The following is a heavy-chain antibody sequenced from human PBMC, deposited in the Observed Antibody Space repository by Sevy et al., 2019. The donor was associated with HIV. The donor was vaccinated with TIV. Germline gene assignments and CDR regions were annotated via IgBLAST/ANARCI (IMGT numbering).Heavy chain of an antibody. V-gene: IGHV3-23*01. CDR2: ISGSGGST. D-gene: IGHD3-10*01. CDR3: AKGYGSGSPPDY. CDR1: GFIFNSYA. J-gene: IGHJ4*02. Sequence: GGSLRLSCAASGFIFNSYAMSWARQAPGKGLEWVSSISGSGGSTYYADSVKGRFTISRDNFRKMVDLQVNTLRAEDTAVYYCAKGYGSGSPPDYWGQGTLVTVSS.